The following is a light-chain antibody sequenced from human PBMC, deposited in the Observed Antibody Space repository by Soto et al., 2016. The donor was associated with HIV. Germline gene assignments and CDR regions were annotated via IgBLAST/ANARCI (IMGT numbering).Light chain of an antibody. V-gene: IGKV2-28*01. Sequence: DIVMTQSPPSLPVTPGEPASISCRSSQSLLDGNGHNYLDWFLQKPGQSPQLLIYMGSNRASGVPDRFSGSGSGTHFTLEISRVEVEDVGIYYCMQALQTPMTFGQGHGLDIK. CDR1: QSLLDGNGHNY. J-gene: IGKJ5*01. CDR3: MQALQTPMT. CDR2: MGS.